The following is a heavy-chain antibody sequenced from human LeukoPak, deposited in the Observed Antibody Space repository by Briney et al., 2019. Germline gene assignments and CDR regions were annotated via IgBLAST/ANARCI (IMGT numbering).Heavy chain of an antibody. D-gene: IGHD1-26*01. V-gene: IGHV3-30*18. Sequence: GGSLRLSCAASGFTFSAYGMHWVRQAPGRGLEWVAVISYDGSNKYYADSVKGRFTISRENSKSTLYLQMNSLRAEDTAVYYCAKDPSGSYHFDYWGQGTLVTVSS. J-gene: IGHJ4*02. CDR3: AKDPSGSYHFDY. CDR2: ISYDGSNK. CDR1: GFTFSAYG.